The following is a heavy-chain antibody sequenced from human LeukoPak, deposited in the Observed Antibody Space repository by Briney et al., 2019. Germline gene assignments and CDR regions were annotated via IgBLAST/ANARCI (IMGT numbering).Heavy chain of an antibody. CDR1: GFTFTAYY. CDR2: INPNRGGT. Sequence: GASVKVSCKASGFTFTAYYMHWVRQAPGQRLEWMGWINPNRGGTNYAQKFQGRVTMTTDTSISTAYMELSRLRSDDTAVYYCARDFRDTVGAFDIWGQGTMVTVSS. CDR3: ARDFRDTVGAFDI. D-gene: IGHD5-18*01. V-gene: IGHV1-2*02. J-gene: IGHJ3*02.